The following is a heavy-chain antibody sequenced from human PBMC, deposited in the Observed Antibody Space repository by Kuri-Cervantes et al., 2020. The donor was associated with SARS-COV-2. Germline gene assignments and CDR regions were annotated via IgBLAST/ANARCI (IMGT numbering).Heavy chain of an antibody. Sequence: SETLSLTCTVSGGSISSYYWSWIRQPAGKGLEWIGRIYTSGSTNYNPSLKSRVTMSVDTSKNQFSLKLSSVTAADTAVYYCARDMARWYSSSWFPFDYWGQGTLVTVSS. D-gene: IGHD6-13*01. CDR2: IYTSGST. CDR1: GGSISSYY. CDR3: ARDMARWYSSSWFPFDY. J-gene: IGHJ4*02. V-gene: IGHV4-4*07.